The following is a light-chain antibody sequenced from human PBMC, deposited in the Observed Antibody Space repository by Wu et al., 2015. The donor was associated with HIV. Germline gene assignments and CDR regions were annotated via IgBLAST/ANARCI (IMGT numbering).Light chain of an antibody. J-gene: IGKJ2*03. CDR1: QGISSY. CDR3: QQLNSSPFS. V-gene: IGKV1-9*01. Sequence: IQLTQSPSSLSASVGDRVTITCRASQGISSYLAWYQQKPGKAPKLLIYAASTLQSGVPSRFSGSGSGTDFTLTINSLQPEDSASYYCQQLNSSPFSFGQGTKLEIK. CDR2: AAS.